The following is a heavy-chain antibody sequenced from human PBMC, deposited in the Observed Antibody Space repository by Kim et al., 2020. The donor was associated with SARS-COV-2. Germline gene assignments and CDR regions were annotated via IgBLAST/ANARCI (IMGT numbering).Heavy chain of an antibody. Sequence: SVKGRFTISRDEAKNSLYLQRNSLRAEDTAVYYCARDGENSGYGYDMFDYWGQGTLVTVSS. J-gene: IGHJ4*02. CDR3: ARDGENSGYGYDMFDY. D-gene: IGHD5-12*01. V-gene: IGHV3-11*06.